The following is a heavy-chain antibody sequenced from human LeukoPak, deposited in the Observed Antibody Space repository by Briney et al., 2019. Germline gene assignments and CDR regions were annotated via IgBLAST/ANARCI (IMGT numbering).Heavy chain of an antibody. D-gene: IGHD6-19*01. Sequence: PGGSLRLSCVGSTFTFSDYGMHWVRQAPGKGLEWVSSISGSRSNIYFADSVKGRFTISRDNAKNSLYLQMNSLRAEDTAVYYCARDLTGAVATIDYWGQGTLVTVSS. CDR3: ARDLTGAVATIDY. CDR2: ISGSRSNI. CDR1: TFTFSDYG. V-gene: IGHV3-21*01. J-gene: IGHJ4*02.